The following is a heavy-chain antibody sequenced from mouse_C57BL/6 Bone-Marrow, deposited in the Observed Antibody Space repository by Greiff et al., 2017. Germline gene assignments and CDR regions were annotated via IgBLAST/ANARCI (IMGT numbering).Heavy chain of an antibody. Sequence: QVQLKESGAELVRPGTSVKMSCKASGYTFTNYWIGWAKQRPGHGLEWIGDIYPGGGYTNYNEKFKGKATLTADKSSSTAYIQFSSLTSEDSAIYYCARLDGNYHYAMDYWGQGTSVTVSS. CDR2: IYPGGGYT. CDR3: ARLDGNYHYAMDY. J-gene: IGHJ4*01. CDR1: GYTFTNYW. V-gene: IGHV1-63*01. D-gene: IGHD2-1*01.